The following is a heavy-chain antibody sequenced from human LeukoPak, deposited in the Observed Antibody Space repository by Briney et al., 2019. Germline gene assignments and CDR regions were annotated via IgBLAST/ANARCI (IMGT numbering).Heavy chain of an antibody. Sequence: ASVKVSCKASGYTFTSYGISWVRQAPRQGLEWMGWISAYNGNTNYAQKLQGRVTMTTDTSTSTAYMELRSLRSDDTAVYYCARGGPKYDFWSGYSIAAFDIWGQGTMVTVSS. D-gene: IGHD3-3*01. CDR1: GYTFTSYG. J-gene: IGHJ3*02. CDR3: ARGGPKYDFWSGYSIAAFDI. CDR2: ISAYNGNT. V-gene: IGHV1-18*01.